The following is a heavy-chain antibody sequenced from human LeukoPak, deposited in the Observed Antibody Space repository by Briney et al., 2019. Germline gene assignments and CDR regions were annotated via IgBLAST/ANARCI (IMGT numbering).Heavy chain of an antibody. CDR1: GGTFSSYA. V-gene: IGHV1-69*05. CDR3: ARDEVGRIAAAGRD. CDR2: IIPIFGTA. Sequence: SVKVSCKASGGTFSSYAISWVRQAPGQGLEWMGGIIPIFGTANYAQKFQGRVTITTDESTSTAYMELSSLRSEDTAVYYCARDEVGRIAAAGRDWGQGTLVTVSS. J-gene: IGHJ4*02. D-gene: IGHD6-13*01.